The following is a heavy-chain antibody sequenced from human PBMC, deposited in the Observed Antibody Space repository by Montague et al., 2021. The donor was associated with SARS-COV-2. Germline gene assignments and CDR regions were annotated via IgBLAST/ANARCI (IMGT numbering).Heavy chain of an antibody. CDR1: GGSITNNIYY. CDR3: ARLKRYFDSSGSPSAFDF. V-gene: IGHV4-39*02. D-gene: IGHD3-22*01. Sequence: SETLSLTCTVSGGSITNNIYYWAWLRQPPGKGLEWIGCIYYTGNTCYYPSLKSRVTISVVTSKNHFTLKLSSVTAAATAVYYCARLKRYFDSSGSPSAFDFWGQGTKGTGSS. J-gene: IGHJ3*01. CDR2: IYYTGNT.